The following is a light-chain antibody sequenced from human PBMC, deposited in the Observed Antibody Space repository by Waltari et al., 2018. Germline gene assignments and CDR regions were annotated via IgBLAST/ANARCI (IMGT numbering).Light chain of an antibody. V-gene: IGLV2-23*03. CDR1: SSDIGSYHL. CDR3: CSYAGSSIFVV. CDR2: EGS. Sequence: QSALTQPASVSGSPGQSITIPCTGTSSDIGSYHLVSWYQQHPGKAPKLLIYEGSKRPSGVSNRFSGSKSGNTASLTISGLQTEDEADYYCCSYAGSSIFVVFGGGTKLTVL. J-gene: IGLJ2*01.